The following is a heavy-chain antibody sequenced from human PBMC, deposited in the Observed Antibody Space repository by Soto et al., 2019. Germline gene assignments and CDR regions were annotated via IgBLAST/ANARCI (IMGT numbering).Heavy chain of an antibody. Sequence: EVQLLESGGGLVQPGGSLRLSCAASGFTFTDYALSWVRQAPGKGLEWVATISGIGGSTYLADSVKGRLSISRDNSKNTVSQLMNSLRAEDTAGYFCARGSSGYISSWYYFDYWGLGTLVTVSS. CDR3: ARGSSGYISSWYYFDY. CDR1: GFTFTDYA. CDR2: ISGIGGST. D-gene: IGHD6-13*01. V-gene: IGHV3-23*01. J-gene: IGHJ4*02.